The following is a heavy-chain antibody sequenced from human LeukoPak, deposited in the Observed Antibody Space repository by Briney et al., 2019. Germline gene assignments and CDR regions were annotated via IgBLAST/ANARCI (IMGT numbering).Heavy chain of an antibody. D-gene: IGHD3-22*01. J-gene: IGHJ4*02. CDR2: INHSGST. V-gene: IGHV4-34*01. CDR3: ARRSYYYDSSGYYYLPFDY. Sequence: SETLSLTCAVYGGSFSGYYWSWIRQPPGKGLEWIGEINHSGSTNYNPSLKSRVTISVDTSKNQFSLKLSSVTAADTAVYYCARRSYYYDSSGYYYLPFDYWGQGTLVTVSS. CDR1: GGSFSGYY.